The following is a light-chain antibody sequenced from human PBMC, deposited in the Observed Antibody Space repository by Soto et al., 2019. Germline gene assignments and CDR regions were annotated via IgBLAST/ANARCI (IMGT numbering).Light chain of an antibody. CDR2: DAS. V-gene: IGKV1-5*01. J-gene: IGKJ1*01. CDR1: QRISSW. CDR3: QQYSSYWT. Sequence: DIQMTQSPSTLSASVGDRVTITCRASQRISSWLAWYQQKPGKAPKVLIYDASNLESGVPSRFSGSGSGTEFTLTISSLQPDDSATYHCQQYSSYWTFGQGTKVEIK.